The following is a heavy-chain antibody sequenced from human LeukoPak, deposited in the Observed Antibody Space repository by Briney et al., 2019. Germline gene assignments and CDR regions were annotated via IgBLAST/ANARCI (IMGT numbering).Heavy chain of an antibody. Sequence: PGGSLRLSCAASGFTFNGYAMSWVRQAPGKGLEWVSTLSGSGITTYYADSVKGRFTISRDNSKNTLYLQMNSLRAEDAAVYYCAKGIYSSGWSYFDYWGHGTLVTVSS. CDR1: GFTFNGYA. CDR3: AKGIYSSGWSYFDY. J-gene: IGHJ4*01. CDR2: LSGSGITT. V-gene: IGHV3-23*01. D-gene: IGHD6-19*01.